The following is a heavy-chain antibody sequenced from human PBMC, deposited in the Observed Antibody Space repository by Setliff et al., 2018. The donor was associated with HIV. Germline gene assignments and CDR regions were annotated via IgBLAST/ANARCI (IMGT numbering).Heavy chain of an antibody. CDR1: GGTFSSYA. V-gene: IGHV1-69*10. D-gene: IGHD6-19*01. CDR2: IIPIRGIA. CDR3: AREGAVADAFDI. Sequence: ASVKVSCKASGGTFSSYAISWVRQAPGQGLEWMGGIIPIRGIANYAQKFQGRVTITADKSTSTAYMELSSLRSEDTAVYYCAREGAVADAFDIWGQGTMVTVSS. J-gene: IGHJ3*02.